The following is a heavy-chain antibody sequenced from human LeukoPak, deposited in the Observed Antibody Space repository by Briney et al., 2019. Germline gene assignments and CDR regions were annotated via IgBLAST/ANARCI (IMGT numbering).Heavy chain of an antibody. V-gene: IGHV3-23*01. CDR1: GFTFSTYA. D-gene: IGHD3-22*01. CDR3: AKDLRGYFSYFDY. Sequence: GGSLRLSCAASGFTFSTYAVTWVRQAPGKGLEWVSTISGSGGSTYYADSVKGRFTISRDNSKNTLYLQMNSLRAEDTAVYYCAKDLRGYFSYFDYWGQGTLVTVSS. CDR2: ISGSGGST. J-gene: IGHJ4*02.